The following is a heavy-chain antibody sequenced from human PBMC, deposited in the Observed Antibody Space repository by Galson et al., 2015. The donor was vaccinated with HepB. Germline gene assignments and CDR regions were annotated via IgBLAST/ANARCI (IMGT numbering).Heavy chain of an antibody. Sequence: SLRLSCAASGFTFSSYWMSWVRQAPGKGLEWVANIKQDGSEKHYVDSVKGRFTISRDNAKNSLYLQMNSLRAEDTAVYYCARVSGYQLLSPYFDYWGQGTLVTVSS. CDR1: GFTFSSYW. CDR2: IKQDGSEK. V-gene: IGHV3-7*01. J-gene: IGHJ4*02. D-gene: IGHD2-2*01. CDR3: ARVSGYQLLSPYFDY.